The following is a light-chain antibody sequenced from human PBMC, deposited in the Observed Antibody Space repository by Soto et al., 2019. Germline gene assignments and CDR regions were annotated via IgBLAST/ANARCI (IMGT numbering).Light chain of an antibody. V-gene: IGLV2-11*01. J-gene: IGLJ3*02. Sequence: QSALTQPRSVSGSPGQSVTISCTGTSSDVGDVSWYEQHPGKAPKVMIYDVSKRPSGVPDRFSGSKSGNTASLTVSGLQAEDEADYYCCSNAGNSWVFGGGTKLTVL. CDR3: CSNAGNSWV. CDR2: DVS. CDR1: SSDVGD.